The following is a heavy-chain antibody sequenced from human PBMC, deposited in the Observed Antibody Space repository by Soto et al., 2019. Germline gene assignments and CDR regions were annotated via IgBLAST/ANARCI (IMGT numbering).Heavy chain of an antibody. V-gene: IGHV3-48*02. D-gene: IGHD2-8*02. CDR3: ARDCSLGNRWCRWFDP. CDR1: GFTLSSYA. CDR2: ISSSSSNI. J-gene: IGHJ5*02. Sequence: EVQLAESGGGLVQPGGSLRLSCAASGFTLSSYAMNWVRQAPGKGLEWVSYISSSSSNIQYAGSVKGRFTISTDNAKNSLYLKMDRLRDDDTAVYFCARDCSLGNRWCRWFDPWGQGTLVTVSS.